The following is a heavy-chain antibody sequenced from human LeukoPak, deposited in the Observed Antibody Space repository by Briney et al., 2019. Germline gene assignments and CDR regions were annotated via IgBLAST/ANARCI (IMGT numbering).Heavy chain of an antibody. V-gene: IGHV4-30-4*08. D-gene: IGHD2-15*01. J-gene: IGHJ4*02. CDR2: IYYSGST. Sequence: SQTLSLTCIVSGGSIISGDYYWSWIRQPPGKGLEWIGYIYYSGSTYYNPSLESRVTISVDTSKNQFSLKLSSVTAADTAVYYCARVIVAVEDFDYWGQGTLVTVSS. CDR3: ARVIVAVEDFDY. CDR1: GGSIISGDYY.